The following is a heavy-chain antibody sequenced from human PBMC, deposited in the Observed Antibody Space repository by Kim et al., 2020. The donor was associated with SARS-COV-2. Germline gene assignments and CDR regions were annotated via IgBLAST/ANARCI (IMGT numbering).Heavy chain of an antibody. CDR3: AKDHGGNLGY. D-gene: IGHD4-17*01. Sequence: GGSLRLSCAPSGFTFSSYAMHWVRQTPGKGLEWVAVISYDGSNKYYADSVKGRFTISRDNSKNTLYLQMNSLRAEDTAVYYCAKDHGGNLGYWGQGTLVT. V-gene: IGHV3-30*18. CDR1: GFTFSSYA. CDR2: ISYDGSNK. J-gene: IGHJ4*02.